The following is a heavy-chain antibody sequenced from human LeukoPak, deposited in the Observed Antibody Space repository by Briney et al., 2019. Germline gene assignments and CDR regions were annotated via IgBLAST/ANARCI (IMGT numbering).Heavy chain of an antibody. CDR1: GLTFSRFA. J-gene: IGHJ4*02. CDR2: MSGDATNT. V-gene: IGHV3-23*01. D-gene: IGHD6-13*01. CDR3: AKRTSGSSWYSSDS. Sequence: PGGSLRLSCAASGLTFSRFAMHWVRQAAGKGLEWFSTMSGDATNTYYADSVKGRFTISRDNSKTKLFLQMNSLRAEDTAVYYCAKRTSGSSWYSSDSWGQGTLVTVSS.